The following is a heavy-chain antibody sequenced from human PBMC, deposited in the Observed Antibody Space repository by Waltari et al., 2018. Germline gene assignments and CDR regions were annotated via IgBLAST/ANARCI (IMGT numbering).Heavy chain of an antibody. CDR3: ARHPLTDAFDI. V-gene: IGHV4-38-2*01. J-gene: IGHJ3*02. CDR2: IYHSGST. Sequence: QVQLKESGPGLVKPAETLSRTCAVAGYSISSGYYWGWIRQPPGKGLAWIGSIYHSGSTYYHPSLKSRVTISVDTSKNQFSLKLSSVTAAYTAVYYCARHPLTDAFDIWGQGTIVIVSS. CDR1: GYSISSGYY.